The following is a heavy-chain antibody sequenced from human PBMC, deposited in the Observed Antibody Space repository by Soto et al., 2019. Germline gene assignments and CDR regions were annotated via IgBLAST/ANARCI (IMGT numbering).Heavy chain of an antibody. Sequence: EVQLVESGGGLVKPGGSLRLSCAASGFTFSSYSMNWVRQAPGKGLEWVSSISSCSSYIYYADSVKGRFTISRDNAKNSLYLQMNSLRAEDTAVYYCAREVPASDVWGQGTTVTVSS. V-gene: IGHV3-21*01. J-gene: IGHJ6*02. CDR1: GFTFSSYS. CDR3: AREVPASDV. CDR2: ISSCSSYI.